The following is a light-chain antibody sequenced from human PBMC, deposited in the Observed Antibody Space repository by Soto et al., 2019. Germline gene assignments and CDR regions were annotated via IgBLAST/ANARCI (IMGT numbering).Light chain of an antibody. CDR1: QSVSSSY. CDR3: QQYGSSPSIT. J-gene: IGKJ5*01. V-gene: IGKV3-20*01. CDR2: GAS. Sequence: ENVLTQSPGTLSLSPGERATISCRASQSVSSSYLAWYQQKPGQAPRLLIYGASSRATGIPDRFSGSGSGTDFTLTISRLEPEDFAVYYCQQYGSSPSITFGQGTRLEIK.